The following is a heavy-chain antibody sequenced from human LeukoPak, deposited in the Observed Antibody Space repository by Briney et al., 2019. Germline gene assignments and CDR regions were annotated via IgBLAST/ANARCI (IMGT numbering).Heavy chain of an antibody. D-gene: IGHD6-13*01. J-gene: IGHJ4*02. CDR2: IKQDRSEK. V-gene: IGHV3-7*01. CDR3: ARLLIAAAGYDYYFDY. CDR1: GFTFTNYW. Sequence: GGSLRLSCAASGFTFTNYWMSWVRQAPGKGLELVANIKQDRSEKYYVDSVKGRFTISRDNAKNSLYLQMNSLRAEDTAVYYCARLLIAAAGYDYYFDYWGQGTLVTVSS.